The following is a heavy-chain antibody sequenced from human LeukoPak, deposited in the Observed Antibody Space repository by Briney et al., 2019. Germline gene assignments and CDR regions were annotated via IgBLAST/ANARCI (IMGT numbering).Heavy chain of an antibody. CDR2: IYSGGST. J-gene: IGHJ5*02. V-gene: IGHV3-66*02. Sequence: PGGSLRLSCAASGFTVSSNYMSWVRQAPGKGLEWVSVIYSGGSTYYADSVKGRFTISRDNSKNTLYLQMNSLRAEDTAVYYCARDRVDGSGRAFDPWGQGTLVTVFS. CDR3: ARDRVDGSGRAFDP. D-gene: IGHD3-10*01. CDR1: GFTVSSNY.